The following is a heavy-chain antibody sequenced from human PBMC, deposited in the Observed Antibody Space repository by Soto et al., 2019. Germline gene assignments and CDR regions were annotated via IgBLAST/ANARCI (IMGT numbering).Heavy chain of an antibody. CDR3: AVAMVREILIFESSGMHV. D-gene: IGHD3-10*01. V-gene: IGHV1-69*01. CDR1: GGSFNNYA. CDR2: IIPNFDTP. Sequence: QVHLVQSGAEVKKPGSSVKVSCKTSGGSFNNYAVSWVRQAPGQGLEWMGGIIPNFDTPNYAQKFQDRVNIIADESTSTVYMELRRLRSNDTAVYYCAVAMVREILIFESSGMHVWGQGTTVIVSS. J-gene: IGHJ6*02.